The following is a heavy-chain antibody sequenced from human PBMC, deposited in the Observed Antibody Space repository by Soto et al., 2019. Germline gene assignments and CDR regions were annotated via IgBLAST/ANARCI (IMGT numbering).Heavy chain of an antibody. D-gene: IGHD2-21*02. J-gene: IGHJ5*02. V-gene: IGHV4-30-2*01. CDR2: IFHSGTT. CDR3: ARSDSRLTMTVYWFDP. CDR1: GGAISSDGYS. Sequence: QLQLQESGSGLVKPSQTLSLTCTVSGGAISSDGYSWSWIRQPPGKGLEWIGYIFHSGTTFYNPSLRRRVPISVDRSKNQFSLKVPSVSAADTAVYYCARSDSRLTMTVYWFDPWGQGTLVTVPS.